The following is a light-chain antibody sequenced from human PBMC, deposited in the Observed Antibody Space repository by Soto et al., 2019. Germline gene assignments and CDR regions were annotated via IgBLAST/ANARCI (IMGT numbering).Light chain of an antibody. CDR1: RTISSN. J-gene: IGKJ2*01. CDR2: GAS. V-gene: IGKV3-15*01. CDR3: HQYNNWPSGT. Sequence: EIVMTQSPGTLSVSPGERATLSCRASRTISSNLAWYQQKPGQAPRLLIYGASTRATGIPASFSGSGSGTEFTLTINSLQSEDLAVYYCHQYNNWPSGTFGQGTKLEIK.